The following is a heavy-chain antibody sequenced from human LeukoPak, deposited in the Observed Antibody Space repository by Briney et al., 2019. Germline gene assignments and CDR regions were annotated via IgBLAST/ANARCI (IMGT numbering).Heavy chain of an antibody. CDR2: ISYDGSNK. V-gene: IGHV3-30*03. CDR3: ASERKYQLDRDYYFDY. Sequence: GGSLRLSCAASGFTFSNYGMHWVRQAPGKGLEWVAVISYDGSNKYYADSVKGRLTISRDNSKNTLYQQMNSLRAEDTAVYYCASERKYQLDRDYYFDYWGQGTLVTVSS. D-gene: IGHD2-2*01. J-gene: IGHJ4*02. CDR1: GFTFSNYG.